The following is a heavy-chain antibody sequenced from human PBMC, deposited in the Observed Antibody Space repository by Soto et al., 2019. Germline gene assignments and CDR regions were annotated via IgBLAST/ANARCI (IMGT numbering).Heavy chain of an antibody. CDR1: GGTFSSYA. CDR2: IIPIFGTA. CDR3: ARTHCSSTSCYTGNWFDP. Sequence: ASVKVSCKASGGTFSSYAISWVRQAPGQGLEWMGGIIPIFGTANYAQKFQGRVTITADESTSTAYMELSSLRSEDTAVYYCARTHCSSTSCYTGNWFDPWGQGTLVTVSS. V-gene: IGHV1-69*13. J-gene: IGHJ5*02. D-gene: IGHD2-2*02.